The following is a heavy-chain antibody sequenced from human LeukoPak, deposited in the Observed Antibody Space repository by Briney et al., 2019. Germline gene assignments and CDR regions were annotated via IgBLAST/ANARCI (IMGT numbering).Heavy chain of an antibody. J-gene: IGHJ4*02. D-gene: IGHD3-16*01. V-gene: IGHV4-59*01. Sequence: SETLSLTCTVSGGSISSYYWNWIRQPPGKGLEWIGYAYYRGSTNCNPSLKSRVTMSVDTSKNQFSLKLSSVTAADTAVYYCARSLMMGTHYFDYWGQGTLVTVSS. CDR1: GGSISSYY. CDR3: ARSLMMGTHYFDY. CDR2: AYYRGST.